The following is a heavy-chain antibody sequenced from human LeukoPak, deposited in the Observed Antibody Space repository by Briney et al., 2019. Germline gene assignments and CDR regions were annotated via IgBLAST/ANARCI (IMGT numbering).Heavy chain of an antibody. CDR1: GYTFTGYY. J-gene: IGHJ4*02. V-gene: IGHV1-2*02. CDR2: INPNSGGT. Sequence: GSVKVSCKASGYTFTGYYMHWVRQAPGQGLEWMGWINPNSGGTNYAQKFQGRVTMTRDTSISTAYMELSRLRSDDTAVYYCARFKYYYGSGIDYWGQGTLVAVSS. D-gene: IGHD3-10*01. CDR3: ARFKYYYGSGIDY.